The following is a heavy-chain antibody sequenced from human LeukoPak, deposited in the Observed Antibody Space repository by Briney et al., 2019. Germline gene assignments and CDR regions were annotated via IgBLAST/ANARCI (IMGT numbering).Heavy chain of an antibody. CDR1: GFTFSSYE. J-gene: IGHJ3*02. D-gene: IGHD3-10*01. V-gene: IGHV3-48*03. CDR3: ASKSGWFGELLSAFDI. CDR2: ISSSGSTI. Sequence: GGSLRLSCAASGFTFSSYEMNWVRQAPGKGLEWVSYISSSGSTIYYADSVKGRFTISRDNAKNSLYLQMNSLRAEDTAVYYCASKSGWFGELLSAFDIWGQGTMVTVSP.